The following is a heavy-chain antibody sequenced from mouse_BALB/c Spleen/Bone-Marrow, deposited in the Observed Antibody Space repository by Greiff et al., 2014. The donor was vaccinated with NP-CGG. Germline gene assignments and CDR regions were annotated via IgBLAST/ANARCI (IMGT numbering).Heavy chain of an antibody. J-gene: IGHJ1*01. Sequence: EVKLEESGGGLVQPGGSLKLSCAASGFDFSRYWMSWVRQAPGKGLEWIGEIKPDSSTINYTPSLKDKFIISRDNAKNTLYLQMSKVRSEDTALYYCARLNYYGKLFVWGAGTTVTVSS. CDR1: GFDFSRYW. CDR3: ARLNYYGKLFV. CDR2: IKPDSSTI. D-gene: IGHD1-1*01. V-gene: IGHV4-1*02.